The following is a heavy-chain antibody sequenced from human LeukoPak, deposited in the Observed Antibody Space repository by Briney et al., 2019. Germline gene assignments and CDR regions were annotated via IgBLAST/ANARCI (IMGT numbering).Heavy chain of an antibody. Sequence: GSLRLSCAASGFIFSSYSMNWVRQAPGKGLEWVSSISSSSSYIYYADSVKGRFTISRDNAKNSLYLQMNSLRAEDTAVYYCARSTVGATFAFDIWGQGTMVTVSS. J-gene: IGHJ3*02. CDR3: ARSTVGATFAFDI. CDR1: GFIFSSYS. V-gene: IGHV3-21*01. D-gene: IGHD1-26*01. CDR2: ISSSSSYI.